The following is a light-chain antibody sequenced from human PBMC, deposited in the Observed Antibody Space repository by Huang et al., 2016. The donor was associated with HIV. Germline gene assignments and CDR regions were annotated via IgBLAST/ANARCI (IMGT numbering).Light chain of an antibody. CDR1: ESLLYTDGNTY. Sequence: DVELTQSPLSLPVTLGQPASISCRSSESLLYTDGNTYLNWFHQRPGHPPRRLISKVSERDSGLPGIISGRGSGTYFTLEISSVEAGDVGLYFCMQGTHWPPTFGQGTKVEFK. CDR3: MQGTHWPPT. V-gene: IGKV2-30*01. J-gene: IGKJ1*01. CDR2: KVS.